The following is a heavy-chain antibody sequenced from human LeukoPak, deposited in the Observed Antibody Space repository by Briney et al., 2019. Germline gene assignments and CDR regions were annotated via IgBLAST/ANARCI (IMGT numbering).Heavy chain of an antibody. CDR1: GGSISGDY. D-gene: IGHD3-22*01. V-gene: IGHV4-59*01. Sequence: PSETLSLTCTVSGGSISGDYWSWIRQPPGKELEWIGYIYYSGSTNYNPSLKGRVTISVDTSKNQFSLKLSSVTAADTAVYFCARDPGDSRGYSTGSFDYWGRGTLVTVSS. CDR3: ARDPGDSRGYSTGSFDY. J-gene: IGHJ4*02. CDR2: IYYSGST.